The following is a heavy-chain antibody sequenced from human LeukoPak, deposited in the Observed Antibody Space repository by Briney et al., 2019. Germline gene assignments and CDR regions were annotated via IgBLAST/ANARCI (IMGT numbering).Heavy chain of an antibody. J-gene: IGHJ3*02. CDR3: GGEGGGGATSGAFDI. V-gene: IGHV4-59*01. D-gene: IGHD1-26*01. Sequence: SETLFLTCAVYGGSFSGYYWSWIRQPPGKGLEWIGYIYYSGSTNYNPSLKSRVTISVDTSKNQFSLKLSSVTAADTAVYYCGGEGGGGATSGAFDIWGQGTMVTVSS. CDR1: GGSFSGYY. CDR2: IYYSGST.